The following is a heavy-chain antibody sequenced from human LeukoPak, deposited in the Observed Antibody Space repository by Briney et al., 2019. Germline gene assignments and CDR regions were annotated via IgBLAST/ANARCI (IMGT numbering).Heavy chain of an antibody. CDR1: GYSFTTYW. Sequence: GESLKISCKGSGYSFTTYWTAWVRQMPGKGLEWMGIIYPGDSDTRYSPSFQGQVTISADRSINTAYLQWSSLKASDTAMYYCARRSSIAEYFQVWGQGTLVTVSS. CDR3: ARRSSIAEYFQV. D-gene: IGHD6-19*01. V-gene: IGHV5-51*01. CDR2: IYPGDSDT. J-gene: IGHJ1*01.